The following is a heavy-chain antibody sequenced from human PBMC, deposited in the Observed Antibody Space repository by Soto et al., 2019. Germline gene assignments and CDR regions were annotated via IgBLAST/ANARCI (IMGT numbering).Heavy chain of an antibody. CDR2: ISGSGGST. J-gene: IGHJ4*02. D-gene: IGHD6-13*01. Sequence: GGSLRLSCAASGFTFSSYAMSWVRQAPGKGLEWVSAISGSGGSTYSADSVKGRFTISRDNSKNTLYLQMNSLRAEDTAVYYCAKVRLLVPVFDYWGQGTLVTVSS. CDR1: GFTFSSYA. CDR3: AKVRLLVPVFDY. V-gene: IGHV3-23*01.